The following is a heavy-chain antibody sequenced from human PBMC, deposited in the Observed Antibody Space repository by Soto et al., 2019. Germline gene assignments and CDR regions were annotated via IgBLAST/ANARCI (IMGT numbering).Heavy chain of an antibody. D-gene: IGHD1-20*01. CDR3: VRILTGTTN. CDR1: GFTFSSYS. CDR2: ISTSGTI. J-gene: IGHJ4*02. V-gene: IGHV3-48*02. Sequence: GESLKISCVVSGFTFSSYSMNWVRQAPGKGLEWVSYISTSGTIYYADSMKGRFTISRDNAKNSLYLQMNSLRDEDTAVYYCVRILTGTTNWGQGTLVTVSS.